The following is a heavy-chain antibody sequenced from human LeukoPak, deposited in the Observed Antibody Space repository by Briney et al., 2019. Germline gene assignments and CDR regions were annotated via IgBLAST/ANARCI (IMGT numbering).Heavy chain of an antibody. CDR1: GYSISSGYS. CDR3: ARGLGDNGDYYFDY. Sequence: PSETLSLTCAVSGYSISSGYSWGWIRQPPGKGLEWIGSIYHSGSTYYNPSLKSRVTISLDTSKNQFSLSLSSVTAADTAVYYCARGLGDNGDYYFDYWGQGTLVTVSS. D-gene: IGHD4-17*01. V-gene: IGHV4-38-2*01. CDR2: IYHSGST. J-gene: IGHJ4*02.